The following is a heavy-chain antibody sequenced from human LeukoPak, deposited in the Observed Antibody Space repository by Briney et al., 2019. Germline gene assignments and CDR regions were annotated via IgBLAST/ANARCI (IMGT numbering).Heavy chain of an antibody. Sequence: PSETLSLTCAVYGGSFSDYYWSWIRQPPGKGLEWIGEINHSGSTNYNPSLKSRVTIPVDTSKKQFSLKLRSVTAADTAVYYCASVPFRDGHLPNYFDYWGQGTLVTVSS. CDR3: ASVPFRDGHLPNYFDY. D-gene: IGHD2-8*01. V-gene: IGHV4-34*01. J-gene: IGHJ4*02. CDR1: GGSFSDYY. CDR2: INHSGST.